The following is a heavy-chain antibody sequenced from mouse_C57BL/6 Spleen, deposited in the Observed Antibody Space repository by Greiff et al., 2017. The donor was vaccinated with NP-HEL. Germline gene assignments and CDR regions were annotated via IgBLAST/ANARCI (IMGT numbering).Heavy chain of an antibody. CDR1: GFTFSDYY. J-gene: IGHJ4*01. V-gene: IGHV5-16*01. CDR3: ASLTRGYAMDY. Sequence: VKLVESEGGLVQPGSSMKLSCTASGFTFSDYYMAWVRQVPKKGLEWVANIYYDGSSTYYLDSLKSRFIISRDNAKNILYLQMSSLTSEDTATYYCASLTRGYAMDYWGQGTSVTVSS. CDR2: IYYDGSST.